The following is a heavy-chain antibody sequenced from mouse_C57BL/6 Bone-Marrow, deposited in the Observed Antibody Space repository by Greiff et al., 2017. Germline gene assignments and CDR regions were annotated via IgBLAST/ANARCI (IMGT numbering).Heavy chain of an antibody. D-gene: IGHD1-1*01. Sequence: VQLQQSGPGLVQPSQSLSITCTVSGFSLTSYGVHWVRQPPGKGLEWLGVIWSGGSTAYNAAFISRLSISKDNSKCQVFFKMKRRQADDNAIYYCAKGGITTVVDWYIDVWGTGTTVTVSS. CDR2: IWSGGST. CDR1: GFSLTSYG. V-gene: IGHV2-4*01. CDR3: AKGGITTVVDWYIDV. J-gene: IGHJ1*03.